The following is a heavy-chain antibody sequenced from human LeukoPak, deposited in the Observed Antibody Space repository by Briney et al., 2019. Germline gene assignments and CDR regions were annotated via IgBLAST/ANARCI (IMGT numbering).Heavy chain of an antibody. D-gene: IGHD3-10*01. CDR1: GFTFSSYE. Sequence: PGGSLRLSCAASGFTFSSYEMNWVRQAPGKGLEWVSYISSSGSTIYYADSVKGRFTISRDNAKNSLYLQMNSLRAEDTAVYYCARVGVTSHYYGSGSFLDYWGQGTLVTVSS. J-gene: IGHJ4*02. CDR3: ARVGVTSHYYGSGSFLDY. CDR2: ISSSGSTI. V-gene: IGHV3-48*03.